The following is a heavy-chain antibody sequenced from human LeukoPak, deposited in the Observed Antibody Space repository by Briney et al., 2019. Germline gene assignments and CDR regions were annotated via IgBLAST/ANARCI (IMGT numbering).Heavy chain of an antibody. D-gene: IGHD5-18*01. J-gene: IGHJ4*02. Sequence: ASVKVSCKASGYTFTGYYMHWVRQAPGQGLEWMGWINPNSGGTNYAQKFQGRVTMTRDTSTSTAYMELRSLRSDDTAVYYCARAPSDTAMVRSDDYWGQGTLVTVSS. CDR1: GYTFTGYY. CDR2: INPNSGGT. CDR3: ARAPSDTAMVRSDDY. V-gene: IGHV1-2*02.